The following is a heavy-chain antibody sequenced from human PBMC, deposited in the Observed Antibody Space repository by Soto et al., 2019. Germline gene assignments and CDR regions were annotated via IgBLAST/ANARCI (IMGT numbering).Heavy chain of an antibody. D-gene: IGHD2-2*01. V-gene: IGHV4-39*01. CDR3: ARNGNCSSTSCSIWFDP. CDR2: IYYSGST. Sequence: SETLSLTCTVSGGSISSSSYYWGWIRQPPGKGLEWIGSIYYSGSTYYNPSLKSRVTISVDTSKNQFSLKLSSVTAADTAVYYCARNGNCSSTSCSIWFDPWGQGTLVTVSS. J-gene: IGHJ5*02. CDR1: GGSISSSSYY.